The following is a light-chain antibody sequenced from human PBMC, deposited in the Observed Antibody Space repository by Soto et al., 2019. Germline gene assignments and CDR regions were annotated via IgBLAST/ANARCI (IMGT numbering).Light chain of an antibody. CDR3: QQYYKWPSLT. CDR2: DAS. J-gene: IGKJ4*01. Sequence: EIVMTQSPATLSVSPGERATLSCRASQTVRNNYLAWYQQKPGQAPRLLIYDASSRATGIPDRFSGSGSGTEFTLTISSLQSEDFAIYYCQQYYKWPSLTFGGGTKVDI. CDR1: QTVRNN. V-gene: IGKV3D-15*01.